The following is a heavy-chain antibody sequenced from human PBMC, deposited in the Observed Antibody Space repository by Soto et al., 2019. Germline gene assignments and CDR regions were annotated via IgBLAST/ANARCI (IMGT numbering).Heavy chain of an antibody. J-gene: IGHJ4*02. Sequence: PGGSLTLSCAASGFTFSSHSMCWLRQAPRKGLEWVSVNNGVGVSKYYADSVKGRFTISRDNSKNTLYLQMNSLRVEDTAVYYCAKRAYGSDFDYWGQGTLVTVSS. V-gene: IGHV3-23*01. CDR1: GFTFSSHS. CDR2: NNGVGVSK. D-gene: IGHD3-10*01. CDR3: AKRAYGSDFDY.